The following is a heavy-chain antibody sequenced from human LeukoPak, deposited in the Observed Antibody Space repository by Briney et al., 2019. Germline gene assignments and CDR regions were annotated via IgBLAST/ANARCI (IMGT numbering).Heavy chain of an antibody. V-gene: IGHV4-59*01. Sequence: PETLSLTCTVSGGSISSYYWSWIRQPPGKGLEWIGYIYYSGSTNYNPSLKSRVTISVDTSKNQFSLKLSSVTAADTAVYYCARSFGVVPMDVWGKGTTVTVSS. D-gene: IGHD3-3*01. J-gene: IGHJ6*03. CDR2: IYYSGST. CDR1: GGSISSYY. CDR3: ARSFGVVPMDV.